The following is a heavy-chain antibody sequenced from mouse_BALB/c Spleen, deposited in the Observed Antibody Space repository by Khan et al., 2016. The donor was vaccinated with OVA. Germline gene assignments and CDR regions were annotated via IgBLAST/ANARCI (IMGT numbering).Heavy chain of an antibody. J-gene: IGHJ3*01. Sequence: QVQLQQSGPELVKPGASVKMSCKASGYTFSDYVISWVKLRTGQGLEWIGEIYPGSGSTYYNEKFKGKATLTADKSSNTAYMQRSSLTSDDSAVYFCARSYDGAWFAYWGQGTLVTVS. CDR1: GYTFSDYV. V-gene: IGHV1-77*01. CDR2: IYPGSGST. D-gene: IGHD1-1*01. CDR3: ARSYDGAWFAY.